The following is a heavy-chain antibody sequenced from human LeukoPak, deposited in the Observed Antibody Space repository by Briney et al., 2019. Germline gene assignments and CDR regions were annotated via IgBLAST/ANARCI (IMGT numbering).Heavy chain of an antibody. V-gene: IGHV4-4*02. Sequence: SETLSLTCAVSGGSISSSNWWSWVRQPPGKGLEWIGEIYHSGSTNYNPSPKSRVTISVDKSKNQFSLKLSSVTAADTAVYYCARDPNYDFWSGYLGGGYWGQGTLVTVSS. CDR2: IYHSGST. J-gene: IGHJ4*02. CDR3: ARDPNYDFWSGYLGGGY. CDR1: GGSISSSNW. D-gene: IGHD3-3*01.